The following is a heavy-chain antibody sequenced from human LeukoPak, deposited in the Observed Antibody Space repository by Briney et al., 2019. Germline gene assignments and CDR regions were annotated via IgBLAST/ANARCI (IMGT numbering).Heavy chain of an antibody. J-gene: IGHJ6*02. CDR3: ASSMTTVTPPYYYYGMDV. CDR1: GGSISSYY. V-gene: IGHV4-59*08. CDR2: IYYSGST. D-gene: IGHD4-17*01. Sequence: PSETLSLTCTVSGGSISSYYWSWIRQPPGKGLEWIGYIYYSGSTNYNPSLKSRVTISVDTSKNQFSLKLSSVTAADTAVYYCASSMTTVTPPYYYYGMDVWAKGPRSPSP.